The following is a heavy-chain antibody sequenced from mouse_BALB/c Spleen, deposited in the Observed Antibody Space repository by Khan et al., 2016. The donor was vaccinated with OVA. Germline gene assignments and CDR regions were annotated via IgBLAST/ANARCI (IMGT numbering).Heavy chain of an antibody. CDR2: IIYTGYT. Sequence: EVELVESGPSLVKPSQTLSLTCSVTGDSITTGYWNWIRKFPGNKLEYMRYIIYTGYTYYNPSLKSRISITRHTSNNQYYLQLNSVTDEDTATYYCARSTYRYAFVYWGQGTLVTVSA. CDR1: GDSITTGY. J-gene: IGHJ3*01. V-gene: IGHV3-8*02. D-gene: IGHD2-14*01. CDR3: ARSTYRYAFVY.